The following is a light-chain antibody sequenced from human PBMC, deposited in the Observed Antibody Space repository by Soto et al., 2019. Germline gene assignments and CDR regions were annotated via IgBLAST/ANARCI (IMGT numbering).Light chain of an antibody. V-gene: IGLV1-44*01. CDR2: HGN. CDR3: AAWEGAGGGVV. CDR1: SSNIGSNP. J-gene: IGLJ2*01. Sequence: QSVLTQPPSASGTPGQRVTISCSGSSSNIGSNPVNWYQQLPGAAPKLLIYHGNQRPSGVPDRFSGSKSGTSASLAIGGLQSEDEADYFCAAWEGAGGGVVFGGGTKLTVL.